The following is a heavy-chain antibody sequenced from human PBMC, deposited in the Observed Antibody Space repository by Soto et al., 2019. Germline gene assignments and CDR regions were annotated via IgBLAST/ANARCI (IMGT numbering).Heavy chain of an antibody. Sequence: QVQLVQSGAEVKKPGSSVKVSCKASGGTFTNYIISWVRQAPGQGLEWMGRITPILDRANYAQKFQGRVTITADRSTSTAYMELSSLRSEDTAVFYCASRLEYGDNTGMDVWGQGTSVTVSS. CDR3: ASRLEYGDNTGMDV. D-gene: IGHD4-17*01. V-gene: IGHV1-69*02. CDR2: ITPILDRA. CDR1: GGTFTNYI. J-gene: IGHJ6*02.